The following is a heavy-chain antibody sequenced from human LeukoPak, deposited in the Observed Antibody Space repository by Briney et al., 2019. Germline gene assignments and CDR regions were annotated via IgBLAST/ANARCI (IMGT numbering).Heavy chain of an antibody. V-gene: IGHV1-3*01. J-gene: IGHJ4*02. Sequence: ASVKVSCKASGYAFSNYAIHWVRQAPGQRLEWMGWINAGNGDTKYSQKFQARVTITRDTSASTAYMELSSLTSEDTAVYYCARDPRIAVAGKYFDYWGQGTLVTVSS. CDR1: GYAFSNYA. CDR2: INAGNGDT. D-gene: IGHD6-19*01. CDR3: ARDPRIAVAGKYFDY.